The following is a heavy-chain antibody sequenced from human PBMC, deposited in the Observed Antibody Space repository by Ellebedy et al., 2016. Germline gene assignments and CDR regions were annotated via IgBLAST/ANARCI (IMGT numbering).Heavy chain of an antibody. D-gene: IGHD3-22*01. J-gene: IGHJ3*02. CDR3: ARGDYYDSSGYYYGALWAFDI. V-gene: IGHV3-13*01. CDR1: GFTFSSYD. CDR2: IGTAGDT. Sequence: GESLKISXAASGFTFSSYDMHWVRQATGKGLEWVSAIGTAGDTYYPGSVKGRFTISRENAKNSLYLQMNSLRAGDTAVYYCARGDYYDSSGYYYGALWAFDIWGQGTMVTVSS.